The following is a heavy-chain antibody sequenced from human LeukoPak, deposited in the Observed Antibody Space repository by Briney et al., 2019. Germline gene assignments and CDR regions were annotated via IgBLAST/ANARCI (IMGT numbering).Heavy chain of an antibody. CDR1: GFTFSSYD. D-gene: IGHD3-10*01. CDR3: ARSPHRGYYYGSGSYSEFDH. Sequence: GGSLRLSCAASGFTFSSYDMHWVRQATGRGLEWGSGIGTGGDTYYPDSVKGRFTVSRENAKNSLYLQMNSLRAGDTAVYYCARSPHRGYYYGSGSYSEFDHWGQGTLVTVSS. V-gene: IGHV3-13*01. CDR2: IGTGGDT. J-gene: IGHJ4*02.